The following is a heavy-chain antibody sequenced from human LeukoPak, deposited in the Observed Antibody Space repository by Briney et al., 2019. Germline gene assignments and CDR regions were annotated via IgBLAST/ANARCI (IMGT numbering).Heavy chain of an antibody. V-gene: IGHV1-2*02. J-gene: IGHJ4*02. CDR2: INPNSGGT. CDR1: GYTFTGYY. D-gene: IGHD3-10*01. Sequence: ASVKVSCTASGYTFTGYYMHWVRQAPGQGLEWMGWINPNSGGTNYAQKFQGRVTMTRDTSISTAYMELSRLRSDDTAVYYCARRITMVRGVIGYFDYWGQGTLVTVSS. CDR3: ARRITMVRGVIGYFDY.